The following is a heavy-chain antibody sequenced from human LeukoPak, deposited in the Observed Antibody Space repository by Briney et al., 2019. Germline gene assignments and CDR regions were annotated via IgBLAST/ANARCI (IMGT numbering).Heavy chain of an antibody. CDR2: IKSKTDGGTT. Sequence: PGGSLRLSCAASGFTVSDYWMTWVRQAPGKGLEWVGRIKSKTDGGTTDYAAPVKGRFTISRDDSKNTLYLQMNSLKTEDTAMYYCTPRARFDPWGQGTLVTVSS. J-gene: IGHJ5*02. V-gene: IGHV3-15*01. CDR3: TPRARFDP. CDR1: GFTVSDYW.